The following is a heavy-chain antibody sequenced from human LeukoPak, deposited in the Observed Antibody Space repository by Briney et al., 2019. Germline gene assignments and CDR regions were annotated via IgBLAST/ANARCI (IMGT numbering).Heavy chain of an antibody. CDR3: ARDGRGGY. CDR1: GFTFSSYT. Sequence: GGSLRLSCAASGFTFSSYTMNWVRQAPGKGLEWVSSLSSGSTYIYYADSVKGRFTISRDNAKNSLYLQMNSLRAEDTAVYYCARDGRGGYWGQGTLVTVSS. J-gene: IGHJ4*02. CDR2: LSSGSTYI. V-gene: IGHV3-21*01.